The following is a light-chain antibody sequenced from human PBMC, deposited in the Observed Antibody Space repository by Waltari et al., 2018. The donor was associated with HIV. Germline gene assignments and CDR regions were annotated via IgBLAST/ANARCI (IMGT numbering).Light chain of an antibody. Sequence: QSVLTQPPSVSGAPGQRVTISCPGSSSNLGASYELPWYQQLPGTAPKLLIFDNINRPSGVPDRFSGSKFATSASLAITGLQAEDEADYYCQSYDSSLGGFYVFGTGTKVTVL. J-gene: IGLJ1*01. CDR3: QSYDSSLGGFYV. V-gene: IGLV1-40*01. CDR2: DNI. CDR1: SSNLGASYE.